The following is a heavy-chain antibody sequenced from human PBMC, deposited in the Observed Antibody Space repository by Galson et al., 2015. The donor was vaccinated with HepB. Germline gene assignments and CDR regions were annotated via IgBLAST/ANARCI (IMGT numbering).Heavy chain of an antibody. D-gene: IGHD3-10*01. Sequence: SLRLSCAASGFTFSSYALHWVRQAPGKGLEWVAVISYDGSNKYYADSVKGRFTISRDNSKNTLYLQMNSLRAEDTAVYYCAREDYGSGSYYNFVGMDVWGQGTTITVSS. CDR2: ISYDGSNK. CDR1: GFTFSSYA. J-gene: IGHJ6*02. V-gene: IGHV3-30*04. CDR3: AREDYGSGSYYNFVGMDV.